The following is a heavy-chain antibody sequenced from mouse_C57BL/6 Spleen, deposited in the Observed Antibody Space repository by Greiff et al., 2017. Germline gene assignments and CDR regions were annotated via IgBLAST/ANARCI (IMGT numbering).Heavy chain of an antibody. CDR1: GYTFTSYW. J-gene: IGHJ2*01. V-gene: IGHV1-64*01. CDR2: IHPNSGST. D-gene: IGHD1-1*01. Sequence: VQLQQPGAELVKPGASVKLSCKASGYTFTSYWMHWVKPRPGQGLEWIGMIHPNSGSTNYNAKFKSKATLTVDKSSSTAYMQLSSLTSEDSAVYYCAGSSPYFDYWGQGTPLTVSS. CDR3: AGSSPYFDY.